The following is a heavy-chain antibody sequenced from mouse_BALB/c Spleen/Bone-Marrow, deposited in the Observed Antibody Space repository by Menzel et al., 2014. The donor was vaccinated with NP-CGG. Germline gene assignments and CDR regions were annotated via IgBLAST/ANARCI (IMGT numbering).Heavy chain of an antibody. V-gene: IGHV3-6*02. Sequence: EVQLQQSGPGLVKPSQSLFLTCSVTGYSITSGYYWNWIRQFPGNKLEWMGYISYDGSKNYNPSLKNRIPITRDTSKNQLFLKLNSVTTEDTATYYCARYGSFDYWGQGTTLTVSS. CDR1: GYSITSGYY. CDR2: ISYDGSK. D-gene: IGHD2-10*02. CDR3: ARYGSFDY. J-gene: IGHJ2*01.